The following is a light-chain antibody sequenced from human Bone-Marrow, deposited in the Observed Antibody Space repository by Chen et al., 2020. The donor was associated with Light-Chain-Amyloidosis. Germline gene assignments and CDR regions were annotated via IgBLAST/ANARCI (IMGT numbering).Light chain of an antibody. J-gene: IGKJ3*01. CDR3: RQDRKTPPIT. V-gene: IGKV2-28*01. CDR1: QSRLHSNGYNS. CDR2: LGA. Sequence: DIVMTQSPLSLPVTPGEPASISCRSSQSRLHSNGYNSLDWYLQKPGQSPQLLIYLGANRASGVPDRCSGSGSGRDVTLKISRVEAEDVGVYYCRQDRKTPPITFGPGTKVDIK.